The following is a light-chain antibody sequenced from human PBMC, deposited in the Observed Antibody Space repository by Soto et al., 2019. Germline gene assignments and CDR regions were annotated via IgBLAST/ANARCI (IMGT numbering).Light chain of an antibody. V-gene: IGKV3-20*01. CDR1: QSVSNNY. Sequence: EVVLTQSPGTLSLSPGERATLSCRASQSVSNNYVAWYQQKPGQAPTLLIFGSSDRATGIPDRFSGSGSGTDFTLTISRLEPEDFAVYYCQQYGSSPPYTFVQGTKLEIK. J-gene: IGKJ2*01. CDR3: QQYGSSPPYT. CDR2: GSS.